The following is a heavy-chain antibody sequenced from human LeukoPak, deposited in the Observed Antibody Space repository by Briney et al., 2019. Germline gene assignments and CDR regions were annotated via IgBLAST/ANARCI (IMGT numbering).Heavy chain of an antibody. Sequence: GGSLRLSCAASGFTFSSYGMHWVRQAPGKGLEWVAVISYDGSNKYYADSVKGRFTISRDNSKNTLYLQMNSLRAEDTAVYYCAKDDYYGSGSYLEPNKRNAFDIWGQGTMVTVSS. CDR1: GFTFSSYG. V-gene: IGHV3-30*18. CDR2: ISYDGSNK. D-gene: IGHD3-10*01. J-gene: IGHJ3*02. CDR3: AKDDYYGSGSYLEPNKRNAFDI.